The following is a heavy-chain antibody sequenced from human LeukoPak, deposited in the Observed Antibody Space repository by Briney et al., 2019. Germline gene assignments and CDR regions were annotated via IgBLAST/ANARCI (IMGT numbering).Heavy chain of an antibody. CDR1: GYTFDTSS. V-gene: IGHV1-18*01. J-gene: IGHJ3*02. D-gene: IGHD1-1*01. Sequence: ASVKVSCKAFGYTFDTSSISWVRQAPGQRLEWMGWISPNNGNTHYAQGVQGRVTMTTDTSRSTAYMELRSLRSDDTAVYYCTSVRNSNNWWGAFDIWGQGTMVTVSS. CDR3: TSVRNSNNWWGAFDI. CDR2: ISPNNGNT.